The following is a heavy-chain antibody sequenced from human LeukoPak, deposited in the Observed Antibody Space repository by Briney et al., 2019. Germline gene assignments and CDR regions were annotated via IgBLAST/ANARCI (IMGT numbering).Heavy chain of an antibody. CDR2: IIPIFGTA. V-gene: IGHV1-69*13. J-gene: IGHJ6*03. D-gene: IGHD3-22*01. Sequence: GASVKVSCKASGGTFSSYAISWVRQAPGQGLEWMGGIIPIFGTANYAQKFQGRVTITADESTSTAYMELSSLRSEDTAVYYCAISRWAYDSSGYGFVGSGHYYYYMDVWGKGTTVTISS. CDR3: AISRWAYDSSGYGFVGSGHYYYYMDV. CDR1: GGTFSSYA.